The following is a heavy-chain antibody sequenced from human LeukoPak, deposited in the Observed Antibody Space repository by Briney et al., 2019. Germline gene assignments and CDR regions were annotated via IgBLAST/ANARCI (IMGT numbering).Heavy chain of an antibody. CDR3: ARGEPFNS. CDR1: GFEFSVYA. V-gene: IGHV3-30*04. J-gene: IGHJ5*02. Sequence: GRSLRLSCAASGFEFSVYAMHWVRRAPGKGLEWVAMIPYDGSTKYYAASVEGRFTISRDNSKTTLCLQMDSLRPEDTAVYYCARGEPFNSWGQGTLVTVSS. D-gene: IGHD1-26*01. CDR2: IPYDGSTK.